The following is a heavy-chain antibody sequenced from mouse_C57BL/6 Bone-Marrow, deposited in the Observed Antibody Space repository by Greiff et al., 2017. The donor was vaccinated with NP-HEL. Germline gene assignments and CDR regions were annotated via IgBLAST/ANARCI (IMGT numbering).Heavy chain of an antibody. Sequence: QVQPQQPGAELVKPGASVKLSCKASGYTFTSYWMHWVKQRPGQGLEWIGMIHPNSGSTNYNEKFKSKATLTVDHSSSTAYMQLSSLTSEDSAVYYCSRGGGNFVYWGQGTTLTVSS. J-gene: IGHJ2*01. CDR1: GYTFTSYW. CDR2: IHPNSGST. D-gene: IGHD2-14*01. CDR3: SRGGGNFVY. V-gene: IGHV1-64*01.